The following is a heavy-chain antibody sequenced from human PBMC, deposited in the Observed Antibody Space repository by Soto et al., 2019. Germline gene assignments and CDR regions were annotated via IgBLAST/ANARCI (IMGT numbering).Heavy chain of an antibody. Sequence: GYRFASYCRWSLQQAPGQGLEWMGWISAYNGDTNYAQKLQGSVTMTTDTSTTTVYMELRSMRSDDTAVYYCARAYDSSGYYFYWGQGTLLTLPS. CDR1: GYRFASYC. V-gene: IGHV1-18*01. CDR2: ISAYNGDT. D-gene: IGHD3-22*01. J-gene: IGHJ4*02. CDR3: ARAYDSSGYYFY.